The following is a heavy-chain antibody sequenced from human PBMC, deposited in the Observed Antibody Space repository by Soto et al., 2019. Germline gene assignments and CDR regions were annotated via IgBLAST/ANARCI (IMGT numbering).Heavy chain of an antibody. CDR3: ASTSRSIAAAPYYYYGMDV. D-gene: IGHD6-13*01. CDR2: ISYDGSNK. J-gene: IGHJ6*02. V-gene: IGHV3-30-3*01. Sequence: QVQLVESGGGVVQPGRSLRLSCAASGFTFSSYAMHWVRQAPGKGLEWVAVISYDGSNKYYADSVKGRFTISRDNSKNTLYLQMNSLRAEDTAVYYCASTSRSIAAAPYYYYGMDVWGQGTTVTVSS. CDR1: GFTFSSYA.